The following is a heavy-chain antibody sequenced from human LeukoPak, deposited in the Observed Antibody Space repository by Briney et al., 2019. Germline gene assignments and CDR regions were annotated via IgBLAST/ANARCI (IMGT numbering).Heavy chain of an antibody. CDR3: AKDLDYSSSPATVFDN. D-gene: IGHD6-13*01. V-gene: IGHV3-7*05. CDR2: IKQDGGEK. J-gene: IGHJ4*02. CDR1: GFTFNSFW. Sequence: GGSLRLSCAASGFTFNSFWMSWVRQAPGKGLEWVANIKQDGGEKYYLDSVMGRFTISRDNAKNSLYLQMYSLRAEDTAVYYCAKDLDYSSSPATVFDNWGQGTLVSVSS.